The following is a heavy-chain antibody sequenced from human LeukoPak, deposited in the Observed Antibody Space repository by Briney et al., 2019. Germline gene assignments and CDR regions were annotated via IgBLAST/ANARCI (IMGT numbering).Heavy chain of an antibody. Sequence: GGSLRLSCAASGFTFSSYAMSWVRQAPGKGLEWVSAISGSGGSTYYADSVKGRFTISRDNAKNSLYLQMNSLRAEDTAVYYCARGSTYSSGWYTGFDYWGQGTLVTVSS. CDR1: GFTFSSYA. CDR3: ARGSTYSSGWYTGFDY. D-gene: IGHD6-19*01. V-gene: IGHV3-23*01. CDR2: ISGSGGST. J-gene: IGHJ4*02.